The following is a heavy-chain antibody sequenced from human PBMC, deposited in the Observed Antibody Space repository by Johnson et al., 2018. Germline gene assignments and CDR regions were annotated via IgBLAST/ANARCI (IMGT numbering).Heavy chain of an antibody. CDR2: VSNSGSPT. Sequence: EVQLVESGGGLVQPGGSLRLSCAASGFTLSRYGMNWVRQAPGKGLEWVSYVSNSGSPTYYPDSVKGRFTISRDNAKNSLYLQMNSPRAEDTAVYYCARYTSGSHLIGTYYYMDVWGKGTTVTVSS. J-gene: IGHJ6*03. CDR1: GFTLSRYG. V-gene: IGHV3-48*03. CDR3: ARYTSGSHLIGTYYYMDV. D-gene: IGHD3-10*01.